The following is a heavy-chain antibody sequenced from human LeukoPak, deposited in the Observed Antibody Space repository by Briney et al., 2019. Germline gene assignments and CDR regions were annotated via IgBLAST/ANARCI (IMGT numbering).Heavy chain of an antibody. CDR1: GFTFSSYA. V-gene: IGHV3-64*01. CDR3: ARDLAGAGPPDY. CDR2: ISSNGGST. Sequence: GGSLRLSCAASGFTFSSYAMHWVRQAPGKGLEYVSAISSNGGSTYYANSVKGRFTISRDNSKNTLYLQMGSLRAEDMAVYYCARDLAGAGPPDYWGQGTLVTVSS. D-gene: IGHD6-19*01. J-gene: IGHJ4*02.